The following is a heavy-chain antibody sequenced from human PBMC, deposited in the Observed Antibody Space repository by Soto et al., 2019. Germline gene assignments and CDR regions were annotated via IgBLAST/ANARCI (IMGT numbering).Heavy chain of an antibody. D-gene: IGHD6-6*01. CDR3: ARSGYSSSSDRTYYYYGMDV. J-gene: IGHJ6*02. CDR2: ISAYNGNT. Sequence: QVQLVQSGAEVKKPGASVKVSCKASGYTFTSYGISWVRQAPGQGLEWMGWISAYNGNTNYAQKLQGRVTMTTATATSTAYMELRSLRSDDTAVYYCARSGYSSSSDRTYYYYGMDVWGQGTTVTVSS. V-gene: IGHV1-18*01. CDR1: GYTFTSYG.